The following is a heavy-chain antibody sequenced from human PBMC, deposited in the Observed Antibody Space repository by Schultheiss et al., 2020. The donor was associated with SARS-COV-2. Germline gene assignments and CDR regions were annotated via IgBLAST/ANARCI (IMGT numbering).Heavy chain of an antibody. V-gene: IGHV1-8*01. CDR3: ARGNHSSGWYFYCY. CDR1: GYTFTSYD. CDR2: MNPNSGNT. Sequence: ASVKVSCKASGYTFTSYDINWVRQATGQGLEWMGWMNPNSGNTGYAQKFQGRVTITRDTSASTAYMELSSLRSEDTAVYYCARGNHSSGWYFYCYWGQGTLVTVSS. D-gene: IGHD6-19*01. J-gene: IGHJ4*02.